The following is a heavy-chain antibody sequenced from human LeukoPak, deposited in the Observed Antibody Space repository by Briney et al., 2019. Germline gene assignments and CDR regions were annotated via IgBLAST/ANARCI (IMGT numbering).Heavy chain of an antibody. CDR3: ARLRGDRTASLDY. CDR2: SYYTGKT. CDR1: GDSISGFH. V-gene: IGHV4-59*08. D-gene: IGHD4-17*01. Sequence: PSETLSLTCTVSGDSISGFHWSWIRQAPGKGLECIGYSYYTGKTNYNPSLQSRVTISVDTSKNRFSLTLSSVTAADSAVYYCARLRGDRTASLDYWGQGTLVTVSS. J-gene: IGHJ4*02.